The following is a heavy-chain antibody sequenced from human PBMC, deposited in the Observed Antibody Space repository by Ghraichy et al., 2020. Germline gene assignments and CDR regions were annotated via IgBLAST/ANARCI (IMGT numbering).Heavy chain of an antibody. CDR1: GFSLSTSGMC. J-gene: IGHJ6*02. CDR2: IDWDDDK. Sequence: SGPTLVKPTQTLTLTCTFSGFSLSTSGMCVSWIRQPPGKALEWLARIDWDDDKYYSTSLKTRLTISKDTSKNQVVLTMTNMDPVDTATYYCYWGSYYYYGMDVWGQGTTVTVSS. D-gene: IGHD3-16*01. V-gene: IGHV2-70*11. CDR3: YWGSYYYYGMDV.